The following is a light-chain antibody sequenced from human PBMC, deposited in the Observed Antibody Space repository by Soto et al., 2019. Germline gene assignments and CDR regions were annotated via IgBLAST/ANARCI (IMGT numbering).Light chain of an antibody. Sequence: EFVLTQSPGTLSFSPGERATLSCRASQTVRNNYLAWYQQKPGQAPRLLIYDASSRATGIPDRFSGGGSGTDFTLTICRLEPEDLAVYYCQQFSSYPLTCGGGTKVDIK. CDR3: QQFSSYPLT. CDR1: QTVRNNY. J-gene: IGKJ4*01. V-gene: IGKV3-20*01. CDR2: DAS.